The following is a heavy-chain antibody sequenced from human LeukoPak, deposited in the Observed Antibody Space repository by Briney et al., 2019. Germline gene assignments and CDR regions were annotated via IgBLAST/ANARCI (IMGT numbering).Heavy chain of an antibody. J-gene: IGHJ6*02. Sequence: GGSLRLSCAASGFTFSSYSMNWVRQAPGKGLEWLSSISSSRSYIYYADSVKGRFTISRDNAKNSLYLQMNSLRAEDTAVYYCARVGYSGYDWKGGYYYYYGMDVWGQGTTVTVSS. CDR3: ARVGYSGYDWKGGYYYYYGMDV. D-gene: IGHD5-12*01. CDR1: GFTFSSYS. CDR2: ISSSRSYI. V-gene: IGHV3-21*01.